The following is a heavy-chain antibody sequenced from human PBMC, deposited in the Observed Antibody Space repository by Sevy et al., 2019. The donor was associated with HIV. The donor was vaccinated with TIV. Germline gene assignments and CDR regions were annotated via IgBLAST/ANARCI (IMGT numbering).Heavy chain of an antibody. J-gene: IGHJ6*02. CDR3: ARGLAALPGYYYGLDV. D-gene: IGHD6-6*01. CDR1: GFTFSSYG. Sequence: GGSLRLSCAASGFTFSSYGMLWVRQAPGKGLEWVTSILYDGSNKYYADSLKGRFTISRDNSKNMLYLQMNSLRVEDTAIYYCARGLAALPGYYYGLDVWGPGTTVTVSS. V-gene: IGHV3-30*03. CDR2: ILYDGSNK.